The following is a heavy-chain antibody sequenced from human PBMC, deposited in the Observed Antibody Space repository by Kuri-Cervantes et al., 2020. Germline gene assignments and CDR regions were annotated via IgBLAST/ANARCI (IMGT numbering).Heavy chain of an antibody. Sequence: SETLSLTCAVSGGSISSGGYSWSWIRQPPGKGLEWIGYIYHSGSTYYNPSLKSRVTISVDTSKNQFSLKLTSVTAADTAVYYCARLWDGSGSSPDDYWGQGILVTVSS. J-gene: IGHJ4*02. CDR1: GGSISSGGYS. CDR3: ARLWDGSGSSPDDY. D-gene: IGHD3-10*01. CDR2: IYHSGST. V-gene: IGHV4-30-2*01.